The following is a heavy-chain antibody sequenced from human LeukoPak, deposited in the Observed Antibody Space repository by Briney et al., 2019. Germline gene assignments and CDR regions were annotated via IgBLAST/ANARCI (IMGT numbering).Heavy chain of an antibody. CDR3: ARGFWREYYYDSSGYWGFDY. D-gene: IGHD3-22*01. Sequence: GGSLRLSCAASGFTFSTHDLNWVRQAPGKGLEWVSFISSRSSTIYYADSVKGRFTISRDNAKNSLYLQMNSLRAEDTAVYYCARGFWREYYYDSSGYWGFDYWGQGTLVTVSS. CDR2: ISSRSSTI. V-gene: IGHV3-48*04. J-gene: IGHJ4*02. CDR1: GFTFSTHD.